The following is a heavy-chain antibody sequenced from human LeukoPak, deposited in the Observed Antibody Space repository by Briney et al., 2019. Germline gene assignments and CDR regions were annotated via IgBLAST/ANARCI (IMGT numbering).Heavy chain of an antibody. J-gene: IGHJ4*02. CDR1: GFTFSTYS. D-gene: IGHD3-22*01. V-gene: IGHV3-48*01. CDR3: ARHKGYYDSSGYCDY. CDR2: ISSDSKTI. Sequence: PGGSLRLSCAASGFTFSTYSMNWVRQAPGKGLEWVSYISSDSKTIYYADSVKGRFTISRDNAKNSLYLQMNSLRVEDTAVYYCARHKGYYDSSGYCDYWGQGTLVTVSS.